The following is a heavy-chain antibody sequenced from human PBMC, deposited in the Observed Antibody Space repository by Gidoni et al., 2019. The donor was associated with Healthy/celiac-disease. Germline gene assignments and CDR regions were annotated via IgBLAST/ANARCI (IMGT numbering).Heavy chain of an antibody. V-gene: IGHV4-59*01. Sequence: QVQLQESGPGLVKPSETLSLTCTVSGGSISSYYWSWIRQPPGKGLAWIGYIYYSGSTNYNPALKSRVTISVDTSKNQFSLKLSSVTAADTAVYYCARDLAAAGHYYGMDVWGKGTTVTVSS. CDR3: ARDLAAAGHYYGMDV. CDR1: GGSISSYY. CDR2: IYYSGST. J-gene: IGHJ6*04. D-gene: IGHD6-13*01.